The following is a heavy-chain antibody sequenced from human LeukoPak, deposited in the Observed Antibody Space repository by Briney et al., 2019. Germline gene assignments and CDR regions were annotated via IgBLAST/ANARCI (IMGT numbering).Heavy chain of an antibody. CDR2: IYSGGST. J-gene: IGHJ4*02. CDR3: ARDWWLTVAGTNY. Sequence: GGSLRFSCVASGFTFSSYGMTWVRQAPGKGLEWVSVIYSGGSTYYADSVKGRFTISRDNSKNTLYLQMNSLRAEDTAVYYCARDWWLTVAGTNYWGQGTLVTVSS. V-gene: IGHV3-66*01. CDR1: GFTFSSYG. D-gene: IGHD6-13*01.